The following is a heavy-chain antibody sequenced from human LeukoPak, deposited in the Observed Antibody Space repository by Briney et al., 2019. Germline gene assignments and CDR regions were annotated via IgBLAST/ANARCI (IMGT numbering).Heavy chain of an antibody. Sequence: SQTLSLTCTVSGGSISSGSYYWSWIRQPAGKGLEWIGSIYHSGSTYYNPSLKSRVTISVDTSKNQFSLKLSSVTAVDTAVYYCARESIAAAGTNWFDPWGQGTLVTVSS. D-gene: IGHD6-13*01. CDR1: GGSISSGSYY. J-gene: IGHJ5*02. CDR3: ARESIAAAGTNWFDP. CDR2: IYHSGST. V-gene: IGHV4-61*02.